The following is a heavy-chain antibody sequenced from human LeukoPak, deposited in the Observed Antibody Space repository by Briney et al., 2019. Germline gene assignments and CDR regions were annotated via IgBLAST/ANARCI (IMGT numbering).Heavy chain of an antibody. CDR3: ARVKVLWRLIDY. Sequence: SETLSLTCAVSGGSISSSSYYWGWIRQPPGKGLEWIGSIYYSGSTYYNPSLKSRVTISVDTSKNQFSLKLSSVTAADTAVYYCARVKVLWRLIDYWAREPWSPSPQ. V-gene: IGHV4-39*07. J-gene: IGHJ4*02. CDR2: IYYSGST. D-gene: IGHD3-10*01. CDR1: GGSISSSSYY.